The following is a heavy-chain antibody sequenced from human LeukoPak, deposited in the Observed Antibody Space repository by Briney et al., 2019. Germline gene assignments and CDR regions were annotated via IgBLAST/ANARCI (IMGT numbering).Heavy chain of an antibody. J-gene: IGHJ6*02. CDR1: GYSFTSYW. D-gene: IGHD3-10*01. V-gene: IGHV5-51*01. CDR2: IYPGDSDT. Sequence: LGESLKISCKGSGYSFTSYWIGWVRQMPGKGLEWMGTIYPGDSDTRYSPSFQGQVTISADKSISTAYLQWSSLKASDTAMYYCARHQGYYGPYYYYGMDVWGQGTTVTVSS. CDR3: ARHQGYYGPYYYYGMDV.